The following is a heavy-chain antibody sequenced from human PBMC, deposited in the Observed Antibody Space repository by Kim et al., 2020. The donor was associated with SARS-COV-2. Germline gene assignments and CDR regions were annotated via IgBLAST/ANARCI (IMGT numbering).Heavy chain of an antibody. CDR2: ISSSSSYI. Sequence: GGSLRLSCAASGFTFSSYSMNWVRQAPGKGLEWVSSISSSSSYIYYADSVKGRFTISRDNAKNSLYLQMNSLRAEDTAVYYCARDLKDGSGTYLYYGMDVWGQGTTVTVSS. D-gene: IGHD3-10*01. J-gene: IGHJ6*02. CDR1: GFTFSSYS. V-gene: IGHV3-21*01. CDR3: ARDLKDGSGTYLYYGMDV.